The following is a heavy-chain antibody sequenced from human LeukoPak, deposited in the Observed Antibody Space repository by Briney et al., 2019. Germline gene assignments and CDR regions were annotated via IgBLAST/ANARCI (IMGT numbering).Heavy chain of an antibody. CDR1: GGSISSYY. CDR3: ARDRYYYDSSGPLFDY. V-gene: IGHV4-59*12. J-gene: IGHJ4*02. CDR2: IHYSGST. Sequence: PSETLSLTCTVSGGSISSYYWSWIRQPPGKGLEWIGYIHYSGSTNYNPSLKSRVTMSVDTSKNQFSLKLSSVTAADTAVYYCARDRYYYDSSGPLFDYWGQGTLVTVSS. D-gene: IGHD3-22*01.